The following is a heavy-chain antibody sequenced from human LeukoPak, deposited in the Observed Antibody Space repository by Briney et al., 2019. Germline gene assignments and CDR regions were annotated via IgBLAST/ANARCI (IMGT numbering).Heavy chain of an antibody. J-gene: IGHJ4*02. Sequence: SETLSLTCTVSGGSISSYYWSWIRQPPGKGLEWVGYIYYSGSTNYNPSLKSRVTISVDTSKNQFSLKLSSVTAADTAVYYCARKAMVRGVIDYWGQGTLVTVSS. CDR3: ARKAMVRGVIDY. V-gene: IGHV4-59*08. D-gene: IGHD3-10*01. CDR1: GGSISSYY. CDR2: IYYSGST.